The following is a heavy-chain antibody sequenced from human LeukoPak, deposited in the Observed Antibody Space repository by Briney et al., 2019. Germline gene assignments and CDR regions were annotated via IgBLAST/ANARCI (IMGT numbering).Heavy chain of an antibody. CDR2: MYHSGSS. Sequence: SETLSLTCTVSGYSISSGYYWGWIRQPPGKGLEWIGSMYHSGSSYYNPSLKSRVTISVETSRNQFSLKLTSVTAADTAVYYCARVRQFAAAGRSWFDPWGQGTLVTVSS. CDR1: GYSISSGYY. J-gene: IGHJ5*01. D-gene: IGHD6-13*01. V-gene: IGHV4-38-2*02. CDR3: ARVRQFAAAGRSWFDP.